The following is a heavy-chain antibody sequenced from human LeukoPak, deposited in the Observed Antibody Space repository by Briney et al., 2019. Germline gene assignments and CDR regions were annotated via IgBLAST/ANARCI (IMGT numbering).Heavy chain of an antibody. J-gene: IGHJ4*02. D-gene: IGHD5-12*01. Sequence: PGGSLRLSCAASGFTFNGYWMTWVRQAPGKGLEWVANIKEDGSGKYYVDSVKGRFTISRDNAKNSLYLQMNSLRAEDTAVYYCARDRYSGYDSGTFDYWGQGTLVTVSS. V-gene: IGHV3-7*01. CDR1: GFTFNGYW. CDR2: IKEDGSGK. CDR3: ARDRYSGYDSGTFDY.